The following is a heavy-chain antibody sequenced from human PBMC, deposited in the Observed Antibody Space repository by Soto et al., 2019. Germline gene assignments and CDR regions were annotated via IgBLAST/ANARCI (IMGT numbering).Heavy chain of an antibody. D-gene: IGHD2-2*01. J-gene: IGHJ5*02. V-gene: IGHV1-69*02. Sequence: QVQLVQSGAEVKKPGSSVKVSCKASGGTFSSYTISWVRQAPGQGLEWMGRIIPILGIANYAQKFQGRVTITADKSTSTAYMELSSLRSEDTAVYYCARGSRRVTRRWSSCWFDPWGQGTLVTVSS. CDR2: IIPILGIA. CDR1: GGTFSSYT. CDR3: ARGSRRVTRRWSSCWFDP.